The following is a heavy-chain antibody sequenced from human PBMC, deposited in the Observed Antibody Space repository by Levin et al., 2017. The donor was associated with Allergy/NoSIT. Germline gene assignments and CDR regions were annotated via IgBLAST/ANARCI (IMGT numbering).Heavy chain of an antibody. CDR3: ARGGPPNDENNGGRYRDGYFDY. J-gene: IGHJ4*01. CDR1: GFTFGDYA. V-gene: IGHV3-49*04. Sequence: GGSLRLSCTGSGFTFGDYAMSWVRQAPGKGLEWVGFIRNKAHGGTTEYAASVKGRLTISRDDSKSIAYLQMNSLKTEDTAVYGCARGGPPNDENNGGRYRDGYFDYWGHGTLVTVSS. CDR2: IRNKAHGGTT. D-gene: IGHD3-16*02.